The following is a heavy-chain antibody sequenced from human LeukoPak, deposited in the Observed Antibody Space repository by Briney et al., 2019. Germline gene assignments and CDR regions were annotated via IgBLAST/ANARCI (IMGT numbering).Heavy chain of an antibody. CDR1: GYTFTSYA. D-gene: IGHD3-22*01. V-gene: IGHV1-69*05. J-gene: IGHJ4*02. CDR2: IIPIFGTA. Sequence: GASVKVSCKASGYTFTSYAISWVRQAPGQGLEWMGGIIPIFGTANYAQKFQGRVTITTDESTSTAYMELSSLRSEDTAVYYCARDLDSSGYGSFDYWGQGTLVTVSS. CDR3: ARDLDSSGYGSFDY.